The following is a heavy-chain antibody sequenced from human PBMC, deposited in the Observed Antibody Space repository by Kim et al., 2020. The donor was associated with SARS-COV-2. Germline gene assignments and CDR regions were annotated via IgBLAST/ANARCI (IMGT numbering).Heavy chain of an antibody. J-gene: IGHJ5*02. V-gene: IGHV3-30*18. CDR1: GITLSRYG. Sequence: GGSLRLSCAASGITLSRYGMHWVRQSPGKGLERVAISSYDGSKEDYADFVKGRFTISRDNSKNTLYLQMNNLRVEDSAVYYCAKAFTDNWPAFDPWGQGT. CDR2: SSYDGSKE. D-gene: IGHD2-8*02. CDR3: AKAFTDNWPAFDP.